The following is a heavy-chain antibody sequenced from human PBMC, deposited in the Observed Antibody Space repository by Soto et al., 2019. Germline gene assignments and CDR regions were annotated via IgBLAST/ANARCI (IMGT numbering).Heavy chain of an antibody. J-gene: IGHJ3*01. Sequence: QIQLVQSGGDVKTPGASVKVSCTTSRYTFTSHGIAWVRQAPGQGLEWMGWISTFNGKTDYAQKFQGRVTMTADTITSTVHMELRSLRSDHTAVYYCARLLTEGATFREDAFDLWGPGTKVTVSS. CDR1: RYTFTSHG. CDR3: ARLLTEGATFREDAFDL. V-gene: IGHV1-18*01. D-gene: IGHD3-9*01. CDR2: ISTFNGKT.